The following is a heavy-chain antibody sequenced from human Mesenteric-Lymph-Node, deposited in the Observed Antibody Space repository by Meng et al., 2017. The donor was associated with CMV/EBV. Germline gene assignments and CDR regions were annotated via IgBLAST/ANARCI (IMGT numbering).Heavy chain of an antibody. CDR3: AGWKGFEWELKGHWFDP. CDR2: IGATINYI. J-gene: IGHJ5*02. D-gene: IGHD1-26*01. CDR1: GFTFSSYE. V-gene: IGHV3-21*01. Sequence: GGSLRLSCAASGFTFSSYEMNWVRQAPGKGLEWVSSIGATINYIYYADPVKGRFTIYRDNAKNSVYLQMNNLRAEDTAMYYCAGWKGFEWELKGHWFDPWGQGTLVTVSS.